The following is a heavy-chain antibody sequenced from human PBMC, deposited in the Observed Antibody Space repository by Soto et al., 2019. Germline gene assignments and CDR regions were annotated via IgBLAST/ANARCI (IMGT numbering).Heavy chain of an antibody. V-gene: IGHV4-39*02. CDR3: GRVVEGATRHTDSDS. Sequence: SETLSLTCAVSGVSIHNRHSFWGWIRQPPGKGLELIGSVYHSGGSYYNPSLKGRVPISVDTSNTQISLRVNSVTAADTAVYYCGRVVEGATRHTDSDSWGQGMWGTVSS. D-gene: IGHD2-15*01. J-gene: IGHJ5*02. CDR1: GVSIHNRHSF. CDR2: VYHSGGS.